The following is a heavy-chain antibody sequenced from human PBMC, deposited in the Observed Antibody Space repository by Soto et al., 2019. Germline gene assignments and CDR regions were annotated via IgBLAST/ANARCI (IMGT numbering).Heavy chain of an antibody. Sequence: SETLSLTCTVSGDSISTFYWGWMRQSPGKELEWIGYVYYTGSTNYNPSLKSRVTISVDRSKNQFSLKLTSTNAADTAVYYCARGRTVRNYADDSSDYFYFFDYWGQGTQVTVSS. CDR2: VYYTGST. D-gene: IGHD3-22*01. J-gene: IGHJ4*02. CDR3: ARGRTVRNYADDSSDYFYFFDY. CDR1: GDSISTFY. V-gene: IGHV4-59*01.